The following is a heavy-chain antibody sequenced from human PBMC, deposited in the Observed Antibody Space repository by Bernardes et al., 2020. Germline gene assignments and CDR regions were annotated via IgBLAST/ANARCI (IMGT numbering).Heavy chain of an antibody. CDR1: GFTFSNFW. J-gene: IGHJ5*02. Sequence: GGSLRLSCVGSGFTFSNFWMSWARQAPGKGLEWLADIKQDGSEKDYVDSVKGRFTISRDNSKNSLFLEMNSLTAEDTGIYYCARGRFVSLSWGQGILVTVSS. D-gene: IGHD3-3*01. CDR3: ARGRFVSLS. V-gene: IGHV3-7*03. CDR2: IKQDGSEK.